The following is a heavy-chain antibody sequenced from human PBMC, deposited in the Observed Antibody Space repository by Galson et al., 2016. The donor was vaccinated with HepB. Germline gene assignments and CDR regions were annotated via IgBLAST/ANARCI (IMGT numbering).Heavy chain of an antibody. CDR2: VYHSGTA. CDR1: GGSVNSGSHY. D-gene: IGHD4-17*01. Sequence: SLTCTVSGGSVNSGSHYWSWIRQPPGKTLEWIGYVYHSGTANYNPSLKSRLTVSVDTSKNQFSLTLTSVTAADTAVYFCARIKRPASDDYAFDSWGQGTLVTVSS. CDR3: ARIKRPASDDYAFDS. J-gene: IGHJ4*02. V-gene: IGHV4-61*01.